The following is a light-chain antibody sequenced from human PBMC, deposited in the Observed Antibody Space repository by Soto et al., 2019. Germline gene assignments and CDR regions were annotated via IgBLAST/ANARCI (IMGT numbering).Light chain of an antibody. Sequence: EIILAQSPATLSLSPGERATLSCRASQSVGSYLAWYQQKPGQAPRLLIYATSNRATGIPGRFSGSGSGTDFTLTISRLEPEDFAVYYCQQCATLLHTFGHGTKVDIK. V-gene: IGKV3-11*01. CDR1: QSVGSY. J-gene: IGKJ3*01. CDR3: QQCATLLHT. CDR2: ATS.